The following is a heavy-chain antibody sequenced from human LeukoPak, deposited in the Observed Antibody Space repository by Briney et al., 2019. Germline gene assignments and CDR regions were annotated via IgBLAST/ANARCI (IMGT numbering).Heavy chain of an antibody. CDR1: GFTFSSYG. J-gene: IGHJ4*02. D-gene: IGHD3-22*01. Sequence: GGTLRLSCAASGFTFSSYGMSWVRQAPGKGLEWVAVISYDGSNKYYADSVKGRFTISRDNSKNTLYLQMNSLRAEDTAVYYCAREKSYYDSSGYYDYWGQGTLVTVSS. CDR2: ISYDGSNK. V-gene: IGHV3-30*03. CDR3: AREKSYYDSSGYYDY.